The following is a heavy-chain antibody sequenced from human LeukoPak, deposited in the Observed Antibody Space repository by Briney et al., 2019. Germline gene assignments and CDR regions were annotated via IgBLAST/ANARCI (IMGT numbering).Heavy chain of an antibody. V-gene: IGHV1-18*01. CDR1: GYTFSSYG. D-gene: IGHD2-15*01. CDR2: ISAYNGNT. J-gene: IGHJ5*02. CDR3: ARDDGYCSGGSCYSFGESVDP. Sequence: GASVKASCKASGYTFSSYGFSWVRQAPGQGLELMGWISAYNGNTNYAQKLQGRVTMTTDTSTSTAYMELRSLRYDDTAVYYCARDDGYCSGGSCYSFGESVDPWGQGTLVTVSS.